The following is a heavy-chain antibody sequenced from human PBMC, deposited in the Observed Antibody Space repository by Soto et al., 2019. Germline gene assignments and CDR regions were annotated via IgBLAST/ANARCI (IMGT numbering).Heavy chain of an antibody. Sequence: PGESLKISCKGSGYSFTNFWISWVRQMPGKGLEWMGRIDPSDSYTNYSPSFRGHVTISADKSISTAYLQWSSLKASDTAMYYCARRTGCSSTTCYALDVWGQGTTVTVSS. J-gene: IGHJ6*02. CDR3: ARRTGCSSTTCYALDV. D-gene: IGHD2-2*01. CDR1: GYSFTNFW. CDR2: IDPSDSYT. V-gene: IGHV5-10-1*01.